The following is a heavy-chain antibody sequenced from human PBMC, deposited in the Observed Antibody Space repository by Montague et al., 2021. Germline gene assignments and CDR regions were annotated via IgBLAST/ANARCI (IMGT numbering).Heavy chain of an antibody. Sequence: SETLSLTCTVSGGSISSHYWSWVRQPPGKGLEWIGCVYYRGNMAHNSSLKSRLTMLVDTAKNQVSLKLKSVTAADTAVYYCARDHHFSSGDNWFGPWGQGILVTVSS. J-gene: IGHJ5*02. D-gene: IGHD3-3*01. CDR2: VYYRGNM. V-gene: IGHV4-59*11. CDR1: GGSISSHY. CDR3: ARDHHFSSGDNWFGP.